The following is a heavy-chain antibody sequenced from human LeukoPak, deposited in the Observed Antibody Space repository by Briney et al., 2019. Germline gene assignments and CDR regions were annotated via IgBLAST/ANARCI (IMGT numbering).Heavy chain of an antibody. D-gene: IGHD3-10*01. CDR1: GLTFSTSD. CDR3: ARDLYPTHYGSGSYFDY. Sequence: PGVSPRLSCVASGLTFSTSDTSWVRQAPGKGPEWLSLIVQSGTTYYAESVEGRFTISRDNSQNTVLMQMNSLRAEDTAVYYCARDLYPTHYGSGSYFDYWGQGTLVTVSS. J-gene: IGHJ4*02. V-gene: IGHV3-23*01. CDR2: IVQSGTT.